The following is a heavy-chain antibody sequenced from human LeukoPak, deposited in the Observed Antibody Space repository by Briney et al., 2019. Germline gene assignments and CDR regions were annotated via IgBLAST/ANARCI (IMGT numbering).Heavy chain of an antibody. CDR1: GGSISSYY. J-gene: IGHJ5*02. D-gene: IGHD3-10*01. Sequence: SSETLSLTCTVSGGSISSYYWSWIRQPAGKGLEWTGRIYTSGSTNYNPSLKSRVTMSVDTSKNQFSLKLSSVTAADTAVYYCAREGILWFGEPSNWFDPWGQGTLVTVSS. CDR2: IYTSGST. V-gene: IGHV4-4*07. CDR3: AREGILWFGEPSNWFDP.